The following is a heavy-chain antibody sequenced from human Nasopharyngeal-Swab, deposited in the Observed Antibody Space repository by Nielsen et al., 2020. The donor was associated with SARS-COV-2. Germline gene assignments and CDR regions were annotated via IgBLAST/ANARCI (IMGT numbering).Heavy chain of an antibody. J-gene: IGHJ4*02. CDR3: AKDFRPLEDEYYFDY. CDR1: GFTFSSYG. V-gene: IGHV3-30*18. Sequence: GESLKISCAASGFTFSSYGMHWVRQAPGKGLEWVAVISYDGSNKYYADSVKGRFTISRDNSKNTLYLQMNSLRAEDTAVYYCAKDFRPLEDEYYFDYWGQGTLVTVSS. D-gene: IGHD5-24*01. CDR2: ISYDGSNK.